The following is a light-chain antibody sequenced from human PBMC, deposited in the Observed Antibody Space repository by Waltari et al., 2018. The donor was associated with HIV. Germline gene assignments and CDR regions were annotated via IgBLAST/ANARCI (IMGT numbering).Light chain of an antibody. V-gene: IGLV2-8*01. J-gene: IGLJ2*01. CDR3: SSYAGSNNLL. CDR2: EGS. CDR1: SSDVGGYTF. Sequence: QSALTQPPSASGSPGQSVTISCTGTSSDVGGYTFVSWYTQHPGKAPKRLIFEGSKRPSGVPDRFSGSKSGNTASLTVSGLQPEDEADYYCSSYAGSNNLLFGGGTKLTVL.